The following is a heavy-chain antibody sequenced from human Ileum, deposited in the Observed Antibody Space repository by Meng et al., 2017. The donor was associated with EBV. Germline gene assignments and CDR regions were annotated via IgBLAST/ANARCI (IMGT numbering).Heavy chain of an antibody. CDR1: GQTFSNDG. Sequence: LVRIGNELKKHGDDGKVSSRASGQTFSNDGIGWLRTATGQGLEWMGWISAYNGNTNYAQNLQGRVTMTTDTSTGTAYMEVRSLRSDDTAVYYCARAGNGGSYYFTYWGQGTLVTVSS. CDR2: ISAYNGNT. V-gene: IGHV1-18*01. CDR3: ARAGNGGSYYFTY. J-gene: IGHJ4*02. D-gene: IGHD1-26*01.